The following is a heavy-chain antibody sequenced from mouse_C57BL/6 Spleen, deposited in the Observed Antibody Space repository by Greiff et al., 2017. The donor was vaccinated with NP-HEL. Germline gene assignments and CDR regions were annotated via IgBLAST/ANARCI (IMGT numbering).Heavy chain of an antibody. J-gene: IGHJ4*01. Sequence: VQLQQSGAELVRPGASVKLSCTASGFNIKDDYMHWVKQRPEQGLEWIGWIDPENGDTEYASKFQGKATITADTSSNTAYLQLSSLTSEDTAVYYCTTLLIYDGLMGYWGQGTSVTVSS. CDR3: TTLLIYDGLMGY. D-gene: IGHD2-3*01. CDR1: GFNIKDDY. V-gene: IGHV14-4*01. CDR2: IDPENGDT.